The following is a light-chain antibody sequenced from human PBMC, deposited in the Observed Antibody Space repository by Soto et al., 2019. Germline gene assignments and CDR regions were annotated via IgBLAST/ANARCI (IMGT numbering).Light chain of an antibody. Sequence: QSVLTQPASVSGSPGQSITISCTGTSSEVGAYNYVSWYQHHPGKAPKLMIYEVSNRPSGVSNRFSGSKSGNTASLTISGLQDEDEADYYCSSYTSSSSYVFGTGTKLTVL. V-gene: IGLV2-14*01. J-gene: IGLJ1*01. CDR3: SSYTSSSSYV. CDR1: SSEVGAYNY. CDR2: EVS.